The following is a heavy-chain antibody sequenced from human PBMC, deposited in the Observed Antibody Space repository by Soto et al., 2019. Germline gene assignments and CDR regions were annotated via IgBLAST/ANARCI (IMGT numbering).Heavy chain of an antibody. CDR2: IIPIFGTA. CDR1: GGTFSSYA. J-gene: IGHJ4*02. D-gene: IGHD3-9*01. V-gene: IGHV1-69*06. CDR3: ARLEGLATISYYFDF. Sequence: SVKVSCKASGGTFSSYAISWVRQAPGQGLEWMGGIIPIFGTANYAQKFQTRVTISLDKSKSQFSLKLNSVTAADSAVYFCARLEGLATISYYFDFWGPGALVTVSS.